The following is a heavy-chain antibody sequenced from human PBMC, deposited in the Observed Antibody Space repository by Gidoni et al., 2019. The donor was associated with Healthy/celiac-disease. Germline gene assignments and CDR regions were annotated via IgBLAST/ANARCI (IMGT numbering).Heavy chain of an antibody. D-gene: IGHD5-12*01. Sequence: QVQLVESGGGVVQPGRSLRLSCAASGFTFSSYAMHWVRQAPGKGLDWVAVISYDGSNKYYADSVKGRFTISRDNSKNTLYLQMNSLRAEDTAVYYCARDPGRLQTYNWFDPWGQGTLVTVSS. V-gene: IGHV3-30-3*01. J-gene: IGHJ5*02. CDR3: ARDPGRLQTYNWFDP. CDR1: GFTFSSYA. CDR2: ISYDGSNK.